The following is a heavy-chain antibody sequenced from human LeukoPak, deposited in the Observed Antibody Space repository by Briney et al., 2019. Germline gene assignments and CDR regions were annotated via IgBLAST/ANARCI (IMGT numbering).Heavy chain of an antibody. J-gene: IGHJ4*02. V-gene: IGHV3-23*01. CDR2: ISDSGGST. CDR3: AKDQDYDSSGYYYSYFDY. D-gene: IGHD3-22*01. Sequence: GGSLRLSCAASGFTFSSYAMSWVRQAPGKGLEWVLVISDSGGSTYYADSVKGRLTISRDNSKNTLYLQMNSLRAEDTAVYYCAKDQDYDSSGYYYSYFDYWGQGTLVTVSS. CDR1: GFTFSSYA.